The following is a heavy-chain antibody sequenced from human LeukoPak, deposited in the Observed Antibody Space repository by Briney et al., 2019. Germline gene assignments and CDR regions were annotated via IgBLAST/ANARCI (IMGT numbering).Heavy chain of an antibody. CDR1: GYTFTSYD. J-gene: IGHJ5*02. CDR2: MNPNSGNT. CDR3: ARDCEIAAAASNWFDP. D-gene: IGHD6-13*01. Sequence: ASVKVSCKASGYTFTSYDINWVRQATGQGLEWMGWMNPNSGNTGYAQKFQGRVTMTRNTSISTAYMELSSLRSEDTAVYYCARDCEIAAAASNWFDPWGQGTLVTVSS. V-gene: IGHV1-8*01.